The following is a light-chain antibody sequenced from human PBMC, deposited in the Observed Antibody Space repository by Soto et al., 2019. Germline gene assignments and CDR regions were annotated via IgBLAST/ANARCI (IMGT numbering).Light chain of an antibody. CDR2: GAS. V-gene: IGKV3-15*01. J-gene: IGKJ1*01. Sequence: EIVMTQSPATLSVSPGERATLSCRASQSVSSNFAWYQQKPGQAPRLLIYGASTRATGIPARFSGSGSGTEFTLTISSLQSEDFAVYYCQQYNNWPRGTFGQGTKVEIK. CDR3: QQYNNWPRGT. CDR1: QSVSSN.